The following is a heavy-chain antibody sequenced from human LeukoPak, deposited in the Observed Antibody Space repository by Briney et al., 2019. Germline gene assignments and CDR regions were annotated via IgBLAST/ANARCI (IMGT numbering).Heavy chain of an antibody. J-gene: IGHJ4*02. D-gene: IGHD3-22*01. CDR2: INTGNGNT. CDR1: GYTFTSYV. V-gene: IGHV1-3*04. CDR3: ARGSSDYPRYFDY. Sequence: ASVKVSCKASGYTFTSYVMHWVRQAPGQRLEWMGWINTGNGNTKYSRKFQGRVTITRDTSASTAYMELSSLRSEDTAVYYCARGSSDYPRYFDYWGQGSLVTVSS.